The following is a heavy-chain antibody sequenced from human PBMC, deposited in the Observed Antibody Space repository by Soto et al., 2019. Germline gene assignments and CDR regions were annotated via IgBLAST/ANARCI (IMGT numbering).Heavy chain of an antibody. V-gene: IGHV1-2*04. D-gene: IGHD2-2*02. Sequence: ASVKVSCKASGYTFTGYYMHWVRQAPGQGLEWMGWINPNSGGTNYAQKFQGWVTMTRDTSISTAYMELSRLRSDDTAVYYCARDIRVGYCSSTSCHTYAFDIWGQGTMVTVSS. J-gene: IGHJ3*02. CDR2: INPNSGGT. CDR1: GYTFTGYY. CDR3: ARDIRVGYCSSTSCHTYAFDI.